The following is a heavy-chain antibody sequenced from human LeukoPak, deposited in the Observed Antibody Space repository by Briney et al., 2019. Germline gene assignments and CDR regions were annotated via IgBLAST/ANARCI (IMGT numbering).Heavy chain of an antibody. CDR2: ISAYNGNT. CDR1: GYTFTSYG. V-gene: IGHV1-18*01. J-gene: IGHJ4*02. D-gene: IGHD2/OR15-2a*01. Sequence: ASVKVSCKASGYTFTSYGISWVRQAPGQGLEWMRWISAYNGNTNYAQKLQGRVTMTTDTSTSTAYMELRSLRSDDTAVYYCARDSIGDGRVDYWGQGTLVTVSS. CDR3: ARDSIGDGRVDY.